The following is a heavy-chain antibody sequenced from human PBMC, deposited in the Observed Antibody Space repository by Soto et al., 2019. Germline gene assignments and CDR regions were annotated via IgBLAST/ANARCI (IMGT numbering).Heavy chain of an antibody. CDR2: IYYSGST. V-gene: IGHV4-59*08. CDR3: ARQNSPYSSGWYYFDY. D-gene: IGHD6-19*01. Sequence: SETLSLTCTVSGGSISSYYWSWIRQPPGKGLEWIGYIYYSGSTNYNPSLKSRVTISVDTSKNQFSLKLSSVTAADTAVYYCARQNSPYSSGWYYFDYWGQGTLVTVSS. J-gene: IGHJ4*02. CDR1: GGSISSYY.